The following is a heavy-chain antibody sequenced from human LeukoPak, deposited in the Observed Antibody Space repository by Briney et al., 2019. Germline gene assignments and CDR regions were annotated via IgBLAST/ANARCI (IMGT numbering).Heavy chain of an antibody. V-gene: IGHV3-7*01. CDR3: TRENWYIDY. CDR1: GFTFSSYE. CDR2: IKQDGSEK. J-gene: IGHJ4*02. Sequence: GGSLRLSCAASGFTFSSYEMNWVRQAPGKGLEWVANIKQDGSEKYYVDSVKDRFTISRDNAKNSLYLQMNSLRAEDAAVYYCTRENWYIDYWGQGNLVTVSS.